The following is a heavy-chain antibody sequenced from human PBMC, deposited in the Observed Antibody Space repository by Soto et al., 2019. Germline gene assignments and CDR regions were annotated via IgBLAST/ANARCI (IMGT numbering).Heavy chain of an antibody. D-gene: IGHD2-2*01. CDR2: ISGSGGTT. Sequence: GGSLRLSCAASGFTFSSYAMSWVRQAPGKGLEWVSAISGSGGTTYYADSVKGRFTISRDNSKNTLYLQMNSLRAEDTAVYYCAKGGAQLLHYNWFDPWGQGTLVTVSS. CDR3: AKGGAQLLHYNWFDP. J-gene: IGHJ5*02. CDR1: GFTFSSYA. V-gene: IGHV3-23*01.